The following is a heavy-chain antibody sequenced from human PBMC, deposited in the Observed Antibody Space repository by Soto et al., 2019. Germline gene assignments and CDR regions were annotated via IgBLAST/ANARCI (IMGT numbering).Heavy chain of an antibody. CDR3: ARPWAVAGTYYYYYGMDV. Sequence: ASVKVSCKASGGTFSSYAISWVRQAPGQGLEWMGGIIPIFGTANYAQKFQGRVTITADESTSTAYMELSSLRSEDTAVYYCARPWAVAGTYYYYYGMDVWGQGTTVTVSS. CDR1: GGTFSSYA. J-gene: IGHJ6*02. CDR2: IIPIFGTA. V-gene: IGHV1-69*13. D-gene: IGHD6-19*01.